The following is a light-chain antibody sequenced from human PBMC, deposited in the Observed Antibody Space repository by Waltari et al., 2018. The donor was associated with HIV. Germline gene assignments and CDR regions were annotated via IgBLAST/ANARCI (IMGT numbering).Light chain of an antibody. V-gene: IGLV2-8*01. Sequence: QSALTQPPSASGSPGQSVTISCTGTYSDVGGYNSVSWYQQHPGKAPKLLIYEVSNRPSGVPDRFSGSKSDNSASLTVSGLQAEDEADYYCSSYAGSNNLVFGGGTKLTVL. J-gene: IGLJ3*02. CDR2: EVS. CDR3: SSYAGSNNLV. CDR1: YSDVGGYNS.